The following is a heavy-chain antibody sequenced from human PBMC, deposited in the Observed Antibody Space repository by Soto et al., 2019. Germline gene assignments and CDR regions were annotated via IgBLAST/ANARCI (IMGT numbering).Heavy chain of an antibody. CDR1: GYSFTSYW. J-gene: IGHJ4*02. Sequence: GESLKISCKGSGYSFTSYWIGWVRQMPGKGLEWMGIIYPGDSDTRYSPSFQGQVTISADKSISTAYLQWSSLKASDTAMYYCARVYSSGWYKVEYYFDYWGQGTLVTVSS. CDR3: ARVYSSGWYKVEYYFDY. CDR2: IYPGDSDT. D-gene: IGHD6-19*01. V-gene: IGHV5-51*01.